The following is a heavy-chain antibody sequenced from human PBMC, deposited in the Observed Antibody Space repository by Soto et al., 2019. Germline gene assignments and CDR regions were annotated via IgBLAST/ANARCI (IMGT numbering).Heavy chain of an antibody. V-gene: IGHV6-1*01. CDR2: TYYKSKWFN. J-gene: IGHJ6*03. CDR3: ARVSWVDLRGHYYMDV. D-gene: IGHD5-12*01. CDR1: GDSVSGNSAG. Sequence: SQTLSLTCAISGDSVSGNSAGWNWVRQTPSRGLEWLGRTYYKSKWFNNYAVSVKSRITINPDTSQNQFSLHLDSVTPEDTAVYFCARVSWVDLRGHYYMDVRGKGTTVTRSS.